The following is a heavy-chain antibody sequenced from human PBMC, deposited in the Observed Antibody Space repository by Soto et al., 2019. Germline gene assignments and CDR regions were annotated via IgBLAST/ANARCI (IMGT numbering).Heavy chain of an antibody. CDR1: GFTFSSYG. D-gene: IGHD6-13*01. Sequence: QVQLVESGGGVVQPGRSLRLSCAASGFTFSSYGMHWVRQAPGKGLEWVAVIWYDGSNKYYADSVKGRFTISRDNSKNTLYLQMNSLRAEDTAVYYCARQSSSWGLHYYYYGMDVWGQGTTVTVSS. CDR2: IWYDGSNK. V-gene: IGHV3-33*01. J-gene: IGHJ6*02. CDR3: ARQSSSWGLHYYYYGMDV.